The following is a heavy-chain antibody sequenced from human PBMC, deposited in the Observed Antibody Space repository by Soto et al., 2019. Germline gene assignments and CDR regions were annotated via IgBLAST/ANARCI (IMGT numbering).Heavy chain of an antibody. CDR2: IYYSGST. Sequence: PSETLSLTCTVSGGSISSYYWSWIRQPPGKGLEWIGYIYYSGSTNYNPSLKSRVTISVDTSKNQFSLKLSSVTAADTAVYYCAREGRGYGDYVRYYYYGMDVWGQGTTVTVSS. D-gene: IGHD4-17*01. J-gene: IGHJ6*02. CDR1: GGSISSYY. V-gene: IGHV4-59*01. CDR3: AREGRGYGDYVRYYYYGMDV.